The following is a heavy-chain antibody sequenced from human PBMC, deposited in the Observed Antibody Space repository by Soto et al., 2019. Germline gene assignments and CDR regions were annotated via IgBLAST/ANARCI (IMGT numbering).Heavy chain of an antibody. V-gene: IGHV3-23*01. CDR3: AKDPDY. Sequence: EVQLLESGGGLVQPGGSLRLSCAASGFTFSSYVDMSWVRQAPGKGLEWVSGISGSGGSTYYADSVKGRFTISRDNSKNTLYLQMNSLRAEDTAVYYCAKDPDYWGQGTLVTVSS. CDR1: GFTFSSYVD. J-gene: IGHJ4*02. CDR2: ISGSGGST.